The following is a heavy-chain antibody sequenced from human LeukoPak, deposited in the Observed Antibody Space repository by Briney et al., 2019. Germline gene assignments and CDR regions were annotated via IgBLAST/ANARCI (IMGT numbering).Heavy chain of an antibody. CDR2: ISWNSGSI. Sequence: GGSLRLSCAASGFTFDDYAMHWVRQAPGKGLEWVSGISWNSGSIGYADSVKGRFTISRDNAKNSLYLQMNGLRAEDTALYYCAKALGNWGQGTLVTVSS. V-gene: IGHV3-9*01. CDR1: GFTFDDYA. D-gene: IGHD7-27*01. J-gene: IGHJ4*02. CDR3: AKALGN.